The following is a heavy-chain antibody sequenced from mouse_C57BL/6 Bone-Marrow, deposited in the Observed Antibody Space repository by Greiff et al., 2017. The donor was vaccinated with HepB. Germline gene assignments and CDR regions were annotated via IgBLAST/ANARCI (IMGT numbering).Heavy chain of an antibody. D-gene: IGHD1-1*01. Sequence: VQLKESGGDLVKPGGSLKLSCAASGFTFSSYGMSWVRQTPDKRLEWVATISSGGSYTYYPDSVKGRFTITRDNAKNTLYLQMSSLKSEDTAMYYCARYGSSRWFAYWGQGTLVTVSS. CDR2: ISSGGSYT. CDR3: ARYGSSRWFAY. J-gene: IGHJ3*01. V-gene: IGHV5-6*01. CDR1: GFTFSSYG.